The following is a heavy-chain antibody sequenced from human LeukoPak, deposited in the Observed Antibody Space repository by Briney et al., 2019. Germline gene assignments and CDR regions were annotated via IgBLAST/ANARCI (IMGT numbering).Heavy chain of an antibody. Sequence: SVKVSCKASGGTFSSYAISWVRQAPGQGLEWMGGIIPIFGTANYAQKFQGRVTITADESTSTAYMELGSLRSEDTAVYYCASRAAADTRYYYGMDVWGQGTTVTVSS. CDR3: ASRAAADTRYYYGMDV. V-gene: IGHV1-69*13. CDR2: IIPIFGTA. J-gene: IGHJ6*02. D-gene: IGHD6-13*01. CDR1: GGTFSSYA.